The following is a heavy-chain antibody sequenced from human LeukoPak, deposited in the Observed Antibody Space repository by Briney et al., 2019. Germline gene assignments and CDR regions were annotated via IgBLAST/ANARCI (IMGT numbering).Heavy chain of an antibody. Sequence: GGSLRLSCAASGFTFSSYAMHWVRQAPGKGLEWVAVISYDGSNKYYADSVKGRFTISRDNSKNTLYLQMNSLRAEDTAVYYCARPGSSSWYVAYYYMDVWGKGTTVTVSS. J-gene: IGHJ6*03. V-gene: IGHV3-30-3*01. D-gene: IGHD6-13*01. CDR3: ARPGSSSWYVAYYYMDV. CDR2: ISYDGSNK. CDR1: GFTFSSYA.